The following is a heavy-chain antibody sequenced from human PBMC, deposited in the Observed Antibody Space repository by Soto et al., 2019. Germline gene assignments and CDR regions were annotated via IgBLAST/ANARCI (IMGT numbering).Heavy chain of an antibody. V-gene: IGHV4-39*01. CDR1: GGSISSSSYY. J-gene: IGHJ5*02. CDR2: IYYSGYT. CDR3: ARTYLSWFDP. D-gene: IGHD2-2*01. Sequence: QLQLQESGRGLVKPSETLSLTCTVSGGSISSSSYYWGWIRQPPGKGLEWIGSIYYSGYTYYNPSLKSRVTISVDTAKNQFSLNLNSVTAADTAVYCCARTYLSWFDPWGQGTLVTVSS.